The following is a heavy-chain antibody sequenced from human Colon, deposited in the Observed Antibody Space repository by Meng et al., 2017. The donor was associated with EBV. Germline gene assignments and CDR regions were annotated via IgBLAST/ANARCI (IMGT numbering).Heavy chain of an antibody. D-gene: IGHD6-19*01. CDR3: ARVSSGWDYFDY. V-gene: IGHV4-31*03. J-gene: IGHJ4*02. CDR2: IYYSGST. CDR1: GGSVSNGGYY. Sequence: GQLQESGPGLVKPSPPLSLTCPVAGGSVSNGGYYWTWIRQHPGKGLEWFGHIYYSGSTFYNPSLKRRVIISIDTSKNQFSLNLRSVTAADTAVYYCARVSSGWDYFDYWGQGTLVTVSS.